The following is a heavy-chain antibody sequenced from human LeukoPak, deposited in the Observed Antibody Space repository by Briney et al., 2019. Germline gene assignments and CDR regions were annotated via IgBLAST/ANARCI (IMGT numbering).Heavy chain of an antibody. Sequence: GGSLRLSCAASGFTFSSYAMGWVRQAPAKGLEWVSGISTSGGATYYADSVEGRFTISRDNSKNTLYLHMNSLRAEDTAIYYCAKGLSSTGAFDIRGQGTMVTVAS. J-gene: IGHJ3*02. CDR3: AKGLSSTGAFDI. V-gene: IGHV3-23*01. CDR1: GFTFSSYA. D-gene: IGHD6-13*01. CDR2: ISTSGGAT.